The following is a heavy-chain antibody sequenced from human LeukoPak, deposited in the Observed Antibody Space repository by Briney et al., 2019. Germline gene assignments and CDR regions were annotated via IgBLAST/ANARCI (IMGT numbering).Heavy chain of an antibody. D-gene: IGHD6-19*01. CDR3: ARQGKAGNYFDY. V-gene: IGHV4-39*01. CDR2: IYYSGST. J-gene: IGHJ4*02. Sequence: PSGTLSLTCAVSGGSISSSSYYWGWIRQPPGKGLEWIGSIYYSGSTYYNPSLKSRVTISVDTSKNQFSLKLSSVTAADTAVYYCARQGKAGNYFDYWGQGTLVTVSS. CDR1: GGSISSSSYY.